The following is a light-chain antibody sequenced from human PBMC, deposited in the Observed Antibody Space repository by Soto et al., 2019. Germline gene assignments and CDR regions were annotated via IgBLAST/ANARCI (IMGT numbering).Light chain of an antibody. CDR3: QQYNDWPLVT. Sequence: EIVMTQSPGTLSVSPGERATLSCSASQSVGTYLAWYQQKPGQAPRLLIFGASTRATGIPARFSGSGSGSEFTLTISSLQSEDFAIYSCQQYNDWPLVTFGGGTKVEIK. J-gene: IGKJ4*01. CDR2: GAS. CDR1: QSVGTY. V-gene: IGKV3-15*01.